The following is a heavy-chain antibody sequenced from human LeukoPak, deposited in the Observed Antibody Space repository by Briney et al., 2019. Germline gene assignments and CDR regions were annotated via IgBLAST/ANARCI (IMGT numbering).Heavy chain of an antibody. Sequence: GGSLRLSCAASGFTFSSYEMNWVRQAPGKGLEWVSYISSSGSTIYYADSVKGRFTISRDNAKNSLYLQMNSLRAEDTAVYYCARDNTGGYSYGRYFDYWGRGTLVAVSS. J-gene: IGHJ4*02. CDR2: ISSSGSTI. V-gene: IGHV3-48*03. D-gene: IGHD5-18*01. CDR3: ARDNTGGYSYGRYFDY. CDR1: GFTFSSYE.